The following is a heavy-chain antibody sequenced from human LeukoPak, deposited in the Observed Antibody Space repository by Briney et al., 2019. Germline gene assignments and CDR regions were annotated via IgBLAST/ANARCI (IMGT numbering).Heavy chain of an antibody. CDR1: GFTVSSNY. CDR2: IYSGGST. V-gene: IGHV3-53*01. Sequence: PRGSLRLSCVASGFTVSSNYMSWVRQAPGKGLEWVSVIYSGGSTYYADSVKGRFTISRDNSKNTLYLQMNSLRAEDTAVYYCASGSGSYRTPYYYMDVWGTGTTVTVSS. CDR3: ASGSGSYRTPYYYMDV. D-gene: IGHD3-10*01. J-gene: IGHJ6*03.